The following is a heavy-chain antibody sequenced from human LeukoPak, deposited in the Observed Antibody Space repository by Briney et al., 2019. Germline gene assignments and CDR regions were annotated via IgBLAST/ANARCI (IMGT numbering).Heavy chain of an antibody. V-gene: IGHV3-30*18. Sequence: PGGSLRLSCAASGFTFSNYWMHWVRQAPGKGLEWVALISYDGSNKDYADSVKGRFTISRDNSKNTLYLQVNSLRTEDTAVYYCAKASTGRYFHFDYWGQGTLVTVSS. J-gene: IGHJ4*02. CDR2: ISYDGSNK. CDR3: AKASTGRYFHFDY. D-gene: IGHD1-26*01. CDR1: GFTFSNYW.